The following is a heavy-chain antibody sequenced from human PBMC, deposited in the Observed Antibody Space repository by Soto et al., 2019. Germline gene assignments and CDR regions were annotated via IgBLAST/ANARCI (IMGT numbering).Heavy chain of an antibody. V-gene: IGHV1-8*01. CDR1: GYTFTSYD. CDR3: ARAGIGLDTPDY. J-gene: IGHJ4*02. CDR2: MNPNSGNT. Sequence: ASVKVSCKASGYTFTSYDINWVRQATGQGLEWMGWMNPNSGNTGYAQKFQGRVTMTRNTSISTAYMELSSLRSEDTAVYYCARAGIGLDTPDYWGQGTLVTVSS. D-gene: IGHD5-18*01.